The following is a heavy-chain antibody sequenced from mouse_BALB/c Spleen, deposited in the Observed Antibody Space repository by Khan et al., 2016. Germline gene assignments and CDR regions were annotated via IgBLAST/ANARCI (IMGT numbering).Heavy chain of an antibody. Sequence: EVELVESGGGLVKPGGSLKLSCAAAGFTFSDYYMYWVRQTPEKRLEWVATISDGGSYTYYPDSVKGRFTISRDNAKNNLSLQMSSLKSEDTAIYYCAREGLRRGFAYWGQGTLVTVSA. CDR1: GFTFSDYY. J-gene: IGHJ3*01. D-gene: IGHD2-4*01. CDR3: AREGLRRGFAY. CDR2: ISDGGSYT. V-gene: IGHV5-4*02.